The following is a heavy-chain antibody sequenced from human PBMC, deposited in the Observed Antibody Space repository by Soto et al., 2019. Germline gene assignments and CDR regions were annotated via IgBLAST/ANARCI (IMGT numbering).Heavy chain of an antibody. V-gene: IGHV4-34*01. D-gene: IGHD2-2*01. CDR2: SNHSGRT. CDR3: ARGPRCINTSCSNDYYHYGLDV. CDR1: GGSFSGYY. J-gene: IGHJ6*02. Sequence: QVQLQQWGAGLLKPSETLSLTCAVNGGSFSGYYWSWIRQPPGRGLEWIGESNHSGRTNLNPSLKSRVSTSVDPSKNHFSLRLSSVTAADTAVYYCARGPRCINTSCSNDYYHYGLDVWGQGTTVTVSS.